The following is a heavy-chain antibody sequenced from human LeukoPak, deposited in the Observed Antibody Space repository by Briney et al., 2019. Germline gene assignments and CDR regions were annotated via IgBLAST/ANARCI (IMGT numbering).Heavy chain of an antibody. CDR2: ISGSDGST. J-gene: IGHJ4*02. CDR1: GFIFSSYA. V-gene: IGHV3-23*01. D-gene: IGHD6-13*01. CDR3: ARDLYSSSWYFVSPGGY. Sequence: PGGSLRLSCAASGFIFSSYAMSWVRQAPGKGLEWVSAISGSDGSTYYADSVKGRFTISRDNSKNTLYLQMNSLRAEDTALYYCARDLYSSSWYFVSPGGYWGQGTLVTVFS.